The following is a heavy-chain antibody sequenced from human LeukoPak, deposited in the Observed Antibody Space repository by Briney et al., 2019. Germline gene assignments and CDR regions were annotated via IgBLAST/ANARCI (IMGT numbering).Heavy chain of an antibody. CDR2: INPNSGGT. Sequence: ASVKVSCKASGYSFTGYYMHWVRQAPGQGLEWMGWINPNSGGTNYAQKFQGRVTMTRDTSISTAYMELNRLRSDDTAVYYCARGIVGATPCWFDPWGQGTLVTVSS. CDR3: ARGIVGATPCWFDP. D-gene: IGHD1-26*01. V-gene: IGHV1-2*02. J-gene: IGHJ5*02. CDR1: GYSFTGYY.